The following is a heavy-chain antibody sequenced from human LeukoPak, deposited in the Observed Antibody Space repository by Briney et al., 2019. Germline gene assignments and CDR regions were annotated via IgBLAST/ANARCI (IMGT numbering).Heavy chain of an antibody. V-gene: IGHV1-69*01. CDR2: IIPIFGTA. J-gene: IGHJ6*02. Sequence: GSSVKVSCKASGGTCSSYAISWVRQAPGQGLEWMGGIIPIFGTANYAQKFQGRVTITADESTSTAYMELSSLRSEDTAVYYCARRGYYGSSGYNQHYGMDVWGQGTTVTVSS. CDR1: GGTCSSYA. CDR3: ARRGYYGSSGYNQHYGMDV. D-gene: IGHD3-22*01.